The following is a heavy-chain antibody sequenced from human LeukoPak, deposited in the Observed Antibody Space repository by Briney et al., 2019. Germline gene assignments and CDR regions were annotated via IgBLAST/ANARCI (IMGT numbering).Heavy chain of an antibody. Sequence: GESLRLSCAASGFTFSSYAMSWVRQAPGKGLEWVSTISGSGGTTYSADSVKGRFTISRDNSKNTLYLQMNSLRAEDTAVYYCAKDIITMVRGIFDYWGQGTLVTVSS. V-gene: IGHV3-23*01. CDR3: AKDIITMVRGIFDY. D-gene: IGHD3-10*01. CDR2: ISGSGGTT. J-gene: IGHJ4*02. CDR1: GFTFSSYA.